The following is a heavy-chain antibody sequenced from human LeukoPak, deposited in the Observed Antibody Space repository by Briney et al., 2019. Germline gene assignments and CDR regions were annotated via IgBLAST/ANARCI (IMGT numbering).Heavy chain of an antibody. D-gene: IGHD5-24*01. Sequence: GGSLGLSCVASGFPFSSYWMTWVRQAPGKGLEWVGNIKQDGSKKSYVDSVKGRFTISRDNAKNSLYLQMNSLRAEDTAIYYCTRVGYIDEGIDYWGQGTLVTVSS. CDR2: IKQDGSKK. J-gene: IGHJ4*02. V-gene: IGHV3-7*04. CDR3: TRVGYIDEGIDY. CDR1: GFPFSSYW.